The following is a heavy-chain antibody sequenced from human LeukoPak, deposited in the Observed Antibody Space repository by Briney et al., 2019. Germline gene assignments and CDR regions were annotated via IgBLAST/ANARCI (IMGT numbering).Heavy chain of an antibody. CDR1: GGSISSGGYY. CDR3: ARGPETYCSSTSCYKGGYY. Sequence: PSETLSLTCTVSGGSISSGGYYWSWIRQPPGKGLEWIGYIYHSGSTYYNPSLKSRVTISVDRSKNQFSLKLSSVTAADTAVYYCARGPETYCSSTSCYKGGYYWGQGTLVTVSS. V-gene: IGHV4-30-2*01. J-gene: IGHJ4*02. CDR2: IYHSGST. D-gene: IGHD2-2*02.